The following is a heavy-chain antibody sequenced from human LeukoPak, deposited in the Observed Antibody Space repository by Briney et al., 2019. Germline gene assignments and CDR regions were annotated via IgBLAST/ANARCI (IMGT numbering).Heavy chain of an antibody. Sequence: GGSLRLSCAASGFTFSSYSMNWVRQAPGKGLEWVSSISSSSSYIYYADSVKGRFTISRDNSKNTLYLQMNSLRAEDTAVYYCAKDELWYYYGSGSSDWGQGNLVTV. V-gene: IGHV3-21*01. CDR2: ISSSSSYI. CDR3: AKDELWYYYGSGSSD. CDR1: GFTFSSYS. D-gene: IGHD3-10*01. J-gene: IGHJ1*01.